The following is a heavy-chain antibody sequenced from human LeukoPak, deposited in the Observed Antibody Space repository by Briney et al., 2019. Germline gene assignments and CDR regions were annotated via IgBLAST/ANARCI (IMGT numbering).Heavy chain of an antibody. V-gene: IGHV3-21*01. CDR1: GFTFRSYS. Sequence: GSLRLSCAASGFTFRSYSMNWVRQAPGKGLEWVASISSTGDYIFYTDSVKGRFTISRDNTENSLYLQMNVLRTEDTAVYYCARVTGTTSWAYNSWGQGTLVTVSS. J-gene: IGHJ4*02. CDR2: ISSTGDYI. CDR3: ARVTGTTSWAYNS. D-gene: IGHD1-7*01.